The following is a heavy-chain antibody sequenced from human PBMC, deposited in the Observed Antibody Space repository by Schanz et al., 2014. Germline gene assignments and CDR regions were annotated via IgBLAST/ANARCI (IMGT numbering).Heavy chain of an antibody. Sequence: QIQLVQSGPEVKKPGATVKVSCKASGYIFINSGISWVRQPPGQGLEWMGWISVYNHNKEYDQKFQGRVTMTADTSTNTAYMELRSLRSDDTAVFYCARSAGRDFWSGYYTRFDYWGQGTLVTVSS. CDR3: ARSAGRDFWSGYYTRFDY. D-gene: IGHD3-3*01. CDR2: ISVYNHNK. CDR1: GYIFINSG. J-gene: IGHJ4*02. V-gene: IGHV1-18*01.